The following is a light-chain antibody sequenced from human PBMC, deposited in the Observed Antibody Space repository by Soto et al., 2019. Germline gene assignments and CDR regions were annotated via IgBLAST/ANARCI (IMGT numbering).Light chain of an antibody. CDR2: GNN. Sequence: QSVLTQPPSVSGAPGQTVSISCTGSSSNIGAHYDVHWYQHLPGTAPKLLIYGNNNRPSGVPDRFSGSKSGTSASLAITGLQAEDEADYYCQSYDSSLSAVVFGGGTKLTVL. V-gene: IGLV1-40*01. CDR1: SSNIGAHYD. J-gene: IGLJ2*01. CDR3: QSYDSSLSAVV.